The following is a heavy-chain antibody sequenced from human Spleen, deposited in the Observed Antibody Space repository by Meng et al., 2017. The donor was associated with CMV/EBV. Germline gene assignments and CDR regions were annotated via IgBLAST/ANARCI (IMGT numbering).Heavy chain of an antibody. Sequence: TVTGGSISSYYWNWIRQPPGKGLEWIGYFYYSESTNYNPSLRSRVTISADTSKNQFSLKLSSVTAADTAVYYCARWADFWTTYYFDYWSQGTLVTVSS. J-gene: IGHJ4*02. CDR1: GGSISSYY. D-gene: IGHD3/OR15-3a*01. CDR3: ARWADFWTTYYFDY. CDR2: FYYSEST. V-gene: IGHV4-59*01.